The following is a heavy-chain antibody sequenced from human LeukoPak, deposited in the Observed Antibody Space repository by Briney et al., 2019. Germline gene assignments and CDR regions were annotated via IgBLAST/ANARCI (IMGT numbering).Heavy chain of an antibody. CDR2: ICGSGGRT. J-gene: IGHJ4*02. D-gene: IGHD6-13*01. CDR3: AKVGSSSWFDY. CDR1: GFPSTTYA. V-gene: IGHV3-23*01. Sequence: PGGSLRPSCAPSGFPSTTYAMSRVCRAPGKGLDRVSAICGSGGRTYYANSVNVRFTISRDNSKNMLDLQMTILSAADTAVYYCAKVGSSSWFDYWGQGTLVTVSS.